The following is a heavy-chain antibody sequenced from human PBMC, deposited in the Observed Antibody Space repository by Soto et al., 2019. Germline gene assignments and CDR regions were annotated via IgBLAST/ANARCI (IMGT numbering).Heavy chain of an antibody. Sequence: PGACLRLSCETAGFSLSVYGMHWDRQAPGKVLEWVAVIWYEASKQFYAASGEGRFTISRDNCKAIFYLQQNSLRAEDTAVYHCAACAEGATEVQWGQGPMVIFSS. CDR2: IWYEASKQ. CDR1: GFSLSVYG. CDR3: AACAEGATEVQ. D-gene: IGHD2-15*01. J-gene: IGHJ1*01. V-gene: IGHV3-33*01.